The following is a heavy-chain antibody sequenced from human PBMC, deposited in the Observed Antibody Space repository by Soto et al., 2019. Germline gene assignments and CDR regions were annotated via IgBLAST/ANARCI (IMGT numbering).Heavy chain of an antibody. CDR1: GGSFSGYY. V-gene: IGHV4-34*01. CDR2: INHSGST. D-gene: IGHD5-12*01. Sequence: SETLSLTCAVYGGSFSGYYWNWLRQPPGKGLEWIGEINHSGSTNYTPSLESRITISLDASKNQFSLKLSSVTAADTAVYYCARGRVVSTISDFDDWGQGTLVTVSS. CDR3: ARGRVVSTISDFDD. J-gene: IGHJ4*02.